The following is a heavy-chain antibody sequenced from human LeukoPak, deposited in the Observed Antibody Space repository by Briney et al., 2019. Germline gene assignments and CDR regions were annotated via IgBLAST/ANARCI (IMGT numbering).Heavy chain of an antibody. CDR2: IIPIFGTA. D-gene: IGHD6-19*01. Sequence: SVKVSCKASGGTFSSYAISWVRQAPGQGLEWMGGIIPIFGTANYAQKFQGRVTITTDESTSTAYMELSSLRSEDTAVYYCAKEIAVAAHYYYYYGMDVWGQGTTVTVSS. V-gene: IGHV1-69*05. J-gene: IGHJ6*02. CDR3: AKEIAVAAHYYYYYGMDV. CDR1: GGTFSSYA.